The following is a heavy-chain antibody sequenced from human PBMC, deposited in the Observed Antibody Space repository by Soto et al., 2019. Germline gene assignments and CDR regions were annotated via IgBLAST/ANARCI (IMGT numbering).Heavy chain of an antibody. Sequence: ASVKVSCKASGYTFTSYAMHWVRQAPGQRLEWMGWINPNSGGTNYAQKFQGWVTMTRDTSISTAYMELSRLRSDDTAVYYCARDGRGGSSWYGRLDYYYGMDVWGQGTTVTVSS. CDR1: GYTFTSYA. J-gene: IGHJ6*02. V-gene: IGHV1-2*04. CDR2: INPNSGGT. CDR3: ARDGRGGSSWYGRLDYYYGMDV. D-gene: IGHD6-13*01.